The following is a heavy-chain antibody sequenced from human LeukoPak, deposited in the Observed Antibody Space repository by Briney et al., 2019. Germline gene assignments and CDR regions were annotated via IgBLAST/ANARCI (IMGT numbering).Heavy chain of an antibody. CDR3: ARDGEYRTGGQIPYGTDV. D-gene: IGHD6-6*01. Sequence: GRSLRLSCAASGFTFSSYGMHWVRQAPGKGLEWVAVIWYDGSNKYYADSVKGRFTISRDNSKNALYLQMNSLRAEDTAVYYCARDGEYRTGGQIPYGTDVWGQGTTVTVSS. V-gene: IGHV3-33*01. J-gene: IGHJ6*02. CDR2: IWYDGSNK. CDR1: GFTFSSYG.